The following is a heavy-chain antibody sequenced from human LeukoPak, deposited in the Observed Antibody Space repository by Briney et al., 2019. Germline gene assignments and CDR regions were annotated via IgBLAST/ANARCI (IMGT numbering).Heavy chain of an antibody. D-gene: IGHD2-2*01. CDR2: TYYRSTWYN. Sequence: SQTLSLTCAISGDSVSSNSVTWHWIRQSPSRGLEWLGRTYYRSTWYNDYAVSVRGRITVNPDTSKNQFSLHLNSVTPEDTAVYYCARRLTQYDCFDPWGQGVLVTVSS. CDR3: ARRLTQYDCFDP. V-gene: IGHV6-1*01. J-gene: IGHJ5*02. CDR1: GDSVSSNSVT.